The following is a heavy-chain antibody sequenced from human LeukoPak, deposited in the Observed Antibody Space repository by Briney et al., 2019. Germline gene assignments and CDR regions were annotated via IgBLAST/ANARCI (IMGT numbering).Heavy chain of an antibody. CDR3: ARDHQTYYYDSSGAPCDY. V-gene: IGHV3-30*04. CDR2: ISYDGSNK. D-gene: IGHD3-22*01. J-gene: IGHJ4*02. CDR1: GFTFSSYA. Sequence: GGSLRLSCAASGFTFSSYAMHWLRQAPGKGLEWVAVISYDGSNKYYADSVKGRFTISRDNSKNTLYLQMNSLRAEDTAVYYCARDHQTYYYDSSGAPCDYWGQGTLVTVSS.